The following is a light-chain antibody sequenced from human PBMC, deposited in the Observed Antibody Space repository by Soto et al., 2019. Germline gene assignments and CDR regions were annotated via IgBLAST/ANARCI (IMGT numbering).Light chain of an antibody. Sequence: IVLTQSPATLSVSPGERAPLSCRASQSVNQKLGWYQQKPGQAPRLLIYVASYRATGIPARFSGSGPGTEYTLTISNLQAEDFAVYYCQQFNNWPHTFGQGTRLEI. J-gene: IGKJ5*01. V-gene: IGKV3-15*01. CDR2: VAS. CDR1: QSVNQK. CDR3: QQFNNWPHT.